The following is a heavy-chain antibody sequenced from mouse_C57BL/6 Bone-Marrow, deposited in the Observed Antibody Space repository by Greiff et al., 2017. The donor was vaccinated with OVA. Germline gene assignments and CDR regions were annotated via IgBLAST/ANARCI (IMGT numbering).Heavy chain of an antibody. J-gene: IGHJ2*01. D-gene: IGHD1-1*01. CDR3: ARETTVVAHFDY. CDR1: GYSITSGYY. CDR2: ISYDGSN. Sequence: DVKLQESGPGLVKPSQSLSLTCSVTGYSITSGYYWNWNRQFPGNKLEWMGYISYDGSNNYNPSLKNRISITRDTSKNQFFLKLNSVTTEDTATYYCARETTVVAHFDYWGQGTTLTVSS. V-gene: IGHV3-6*01.